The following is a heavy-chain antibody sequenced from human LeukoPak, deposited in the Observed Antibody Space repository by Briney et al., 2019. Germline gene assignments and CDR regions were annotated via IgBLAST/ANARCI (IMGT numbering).Heavy chain of an antibody. D-gene: IGHD3-22*01. V-gene: IGHV1-2*02. CDR3: ARDPGAFYDSSGYDY. J-gene: IGHJ4*02. Sequence: ASVKVSCKASGYTFTGYYMHWVRQAPGQGLEWMGWINPNSGATNYAQKFQGRVTMTRDMSISTAYMELSRLRSDDTAVYYCARDPGAFYDSSGYDYWGQGTLVTVSS. CDR1: GYTFTGYY. CDR2: INPNSGAT.